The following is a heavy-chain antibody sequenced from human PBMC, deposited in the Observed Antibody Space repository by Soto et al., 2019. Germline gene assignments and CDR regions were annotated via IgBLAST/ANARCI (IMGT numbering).Heavy chain of an antibody. J-gene: IGHJ6*02. D-gene: IGHD4-17*01. CDR1: GGTFTSFT. CDR2: IIPIFGTT. Sequence: SVKVSCKASGGTFTSFTITWARQAPGQGLEWMGGIIPIFGTTNYAQKFQGRVAITADESTTTAYMELSSLTSEDTAMYYCARETTTVTRDYFYYGMDVWGQGTTVTVSS. CDR3: ARETTTVTRDYFYYGMDV. V-gene: IGHV1-69*13.